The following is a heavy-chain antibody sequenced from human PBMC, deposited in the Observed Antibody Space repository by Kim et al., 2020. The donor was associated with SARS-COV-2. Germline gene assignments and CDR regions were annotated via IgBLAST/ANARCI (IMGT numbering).Heavy chain of an antibody. D-gene: IGHD2-21*01. CDR1: GGSFSGYY. CDR2: INHSGST. V-gene: IGHV4-34*01. CDR3: ARVRAAVFPLGYYYGMDV. Sequence: SETLSLTCAVYGGSFSGYYWSWIRQPPGKGLEWIGEINHSGSTNYNPSLKSRVTISVDTSKNQFSLKLSSVTAADTAVYYCARVRAAVFPLGYYYGMDVWGQGTTVTVSS. J-gene: IGHJ6*02.